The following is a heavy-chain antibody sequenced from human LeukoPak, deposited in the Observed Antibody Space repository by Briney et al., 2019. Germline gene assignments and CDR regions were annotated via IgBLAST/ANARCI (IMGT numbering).Heavy chain of an antibody. J-gene: IGHJ4*02. CDR2: IYYSGST. CDR3: ARVVPAAMEIDY. V-gene: IGHV4-30-4*01. Sequence: PSETLSLTCTVSGGSISSGDYYWSWIRQPPGKGLEWIGYIYYSGSTYYNPSLKSRVTISVDTSKNQFSLELSSVTAADTAVYYRARVVPAAMEIDYWGQGTLVTVSS. D-gene: IGHD2-2*01. CDR1: GGSISSGDYY.